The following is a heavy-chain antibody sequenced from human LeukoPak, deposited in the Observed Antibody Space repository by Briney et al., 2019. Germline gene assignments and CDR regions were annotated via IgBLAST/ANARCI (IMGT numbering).Heavy chain of an antibody. J-gene: IGHJ6*02. D-gene: IGHD4-11*01. CDR1: GGSFSGYY. CDR2: INHSGST. Sequence: PSETLSLTCAVYGGSFSGYYWSWIRQPPGKGLEWIGEINHSGSTNYNPSLKSRVTISVDTSKNQFSLKLSSVTAADTAVYYCARARAGVTTVYYYYGMDVWGQGTTVTVSS. CDR3: ARARAGVTTVYYYYGMDV. V-gene: IGHV4-34*01.